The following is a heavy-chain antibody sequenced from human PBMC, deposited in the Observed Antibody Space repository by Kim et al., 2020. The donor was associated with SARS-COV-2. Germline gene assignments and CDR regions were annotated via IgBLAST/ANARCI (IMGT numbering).Heavy chain of an antibody. CDR1: GYTFTNYG. J-gene: IGHJ4*02. CDR3: ARGRPLDY. CDR2: IGTNNVNT. V-gene: IGHV1-18*01. Sequence: ASVKVSCKASGYTFTNYGVTWVRQAPGQGLEWMGLIGTNNVNTNYAQKFQGRVTMTTDTSTTTVYMELRSLKSDDTAGYYCARGRPLDYWGQGTLVTVSS.